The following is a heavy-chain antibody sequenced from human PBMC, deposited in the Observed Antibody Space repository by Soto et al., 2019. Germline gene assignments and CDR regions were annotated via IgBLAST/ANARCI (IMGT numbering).Heavy chain of an antibody. CDR2: INHSGST. CDR1: GGSFSGYY. D-gene: IGHD5-18*01. Sequence: QVQLQQWGAGLLKPSETLSLTCAVYGGSFSGYYWSWIRQPPGKGLEWIGEINHSGSTNYNPSLKSRVTISXXTXKXXFSLKLSSVTAADTAVYYCARGRGSSYGRRYYFDYWGQGTLVTVSS. J-gene: IGHJ4*02. V-gene: IGHV4-34*01. CDR3: ARGRGSSYGRRYYFDY.